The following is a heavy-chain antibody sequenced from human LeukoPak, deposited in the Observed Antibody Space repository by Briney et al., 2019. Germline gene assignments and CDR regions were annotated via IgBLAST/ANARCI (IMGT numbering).Heavy chain of an antibody. CDR1: GFTFSVYD. J-gene: IGHJ4*02. CDR3: SKKGQADDDGKPD. CDR2: ISRGGIS. D-gene: IGHD1-1*01. V-gene: IGHV3-23*01. Sequence: PGGSLRLSCAASGFTFSVYDMYWIRQSPGKGLECVSVISRGGISYYADSVKGRFTISRDNSKNTLYLQMNSLRAVDTAVYYCSKKGQADDDGKPDWGQGTLVTVSP.